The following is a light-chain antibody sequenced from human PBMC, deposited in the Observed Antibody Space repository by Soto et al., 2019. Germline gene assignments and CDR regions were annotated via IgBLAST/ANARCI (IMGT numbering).Light chain of an antibody. CDR1: QSVSSSY. J-gene: IGKJ4*01. V-gene: IGKV3-20*01. CDR3: QQYGNSPLT. CDR2: GAS. Sequence: ETVLTQSPGTLSLSPGERATLSCRASQSVSSSYLAWYQQKPGQGPRLLIYGASSRATGTPDRFSGSGSGTDFTLTISRLEPEDFGLFYCQQYGNSPLTFGGGTKVDIK.